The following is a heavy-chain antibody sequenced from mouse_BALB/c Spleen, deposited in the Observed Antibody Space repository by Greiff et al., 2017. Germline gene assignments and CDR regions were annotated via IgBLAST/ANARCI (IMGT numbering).Heavy chain of an antibody. Sequence: EVKLVESGGGLVKPGGSLKLSCAASGFTFSSYGMSWVRQTPDKRLEWVATISSGGSYTYYPDSVKGRFTISRDNAKNTLYLQMSSLKSEDTAMYYCARQRGRYDAMDYWGQGTSVTVSS. D-gene: IGHD2-14*01. CDR3: ARQRGRYDAMDY. CDR2: ISSGGSYT. J-gene: IGHJ4*01. V-gene: IGHV5-6*03. CDR1: GFTFSSYG.